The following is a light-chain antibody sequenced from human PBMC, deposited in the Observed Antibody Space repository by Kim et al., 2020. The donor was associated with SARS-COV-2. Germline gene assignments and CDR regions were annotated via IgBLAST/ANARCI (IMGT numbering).Light chain of an antibody. CDR1: TGAVTSGHW. CDR3: LLTYKPVRI. J-gene: IGLJ2*01. V-gene: IGLV7-46*01. CDR2: DTS. Sequence: PGGTVPLTCGSSTGAVTSGHWPYWIQQKPGQAPRTLIYDTSRRHSWTPARFSGSLFGGKAALTLSGAQIDDEGDYYCLLTYKPVRIFGRGTQLTVL.